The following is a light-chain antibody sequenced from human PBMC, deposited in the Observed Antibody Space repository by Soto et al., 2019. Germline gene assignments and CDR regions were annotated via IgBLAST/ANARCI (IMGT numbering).Light chain of an antibody. CDR2: AAS. CDR1: QGISSY. CDR3: QQLTL. V-gene: IGKV1-9*01. Sequence: IQLTQSPSSLSASVGDRVTITCRASQGISSYLAWYQQKPGKAPKLLIYAASTLQSGVPSRFSGSGSGTTFPLPISSLHPEFFATYYCQQLTLVGGGTKLDTK. J-gene: IGKJ4*01.